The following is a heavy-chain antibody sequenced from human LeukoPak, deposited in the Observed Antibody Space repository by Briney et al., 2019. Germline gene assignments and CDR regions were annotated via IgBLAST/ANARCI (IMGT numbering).Heavy chain of an antibody. CDR1: GFTFGDYA. D-gene: IGHD7-27*01. CDR2: ISDGGSRT. V-gene: IGHV3-23*01. CDR3: AKVQLGIGVDY. J-gene: IGHJ4*02. Sequence: PGGSLRLSCTASGFTFGDYAMSWVRQAPGKGLEWVSGISDGGSRTYYADSVKGRFTISRDDSKNTLYLQMNSLRAEDTAVYYCAKVQLGIGVDYWGQGTLVTVSS.